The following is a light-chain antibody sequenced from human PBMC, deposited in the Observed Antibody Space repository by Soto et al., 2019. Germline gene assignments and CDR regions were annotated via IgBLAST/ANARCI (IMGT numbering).Light chain of an antibody. Sequence: DIKMTQSPSTLSASVGDRVTITCRASQSISNWLAWYQHKPGKAPKLLISKASSLESGVPSRFSGSGSGTEFTLSISSLQPDEFASYYCQQYSSYSWTFGQGTKVEIK. V-gene: IGKV1-5*03. CDR2: KAS. J-gene: IGKJ1*01. CDR3: QQYSSYSWT. CDR1: QSISNW.